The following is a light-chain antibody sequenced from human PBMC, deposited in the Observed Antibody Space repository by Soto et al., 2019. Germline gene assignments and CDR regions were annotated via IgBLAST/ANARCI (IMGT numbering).Light chain of an antibody. CDR2: GNS. CDR3: QSYDSSLSAVV. Sequence: QSVLTQPPSVSGAPGQRVTISCTGSSSNIGAGYDVHWYQQLPGTAPKLLIYGNSNRPSGVPDRFSGSKSGTSASLAITGLQAEDDAGYSCQSYDSSLSAVVFGGGTKLTVL. J-gene: IGLJ2*01. CDR1: SSNIGAGYD. V-gene: IGLV1-40*01.